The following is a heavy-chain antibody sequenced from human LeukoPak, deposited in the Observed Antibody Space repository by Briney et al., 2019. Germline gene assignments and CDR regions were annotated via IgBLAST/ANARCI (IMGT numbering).Heavy chain of an antibody. V-gene: IGHV3-30*02. J-gene: IGHJ4*02. CDR1: GFTFSSYG. D-gene: IGHD1-1*01. CDR2: IRYDGSNK. CDR3: AKGGSNNWSFDN. Sequence: GGSLRLSCAASGFTFSSYGMHWVRQAPGKGLEWVTFIRYDGSNKYYTDSVKARFTISRDNSKNTLYLQMNSLRAEDTAVYYCAKGGSNNWSFDNWGQGTLVTVSS.